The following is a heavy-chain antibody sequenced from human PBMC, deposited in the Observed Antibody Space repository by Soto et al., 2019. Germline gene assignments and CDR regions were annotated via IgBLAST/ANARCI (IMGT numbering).Heavy chain of an antibody. CDR1: GFLFRGYG. Sequence: QVHLVESGGGVVQPGRSLRLSCAASGFLFRGYGMHWVRQAPGKGLEWVAVASYDGNKKYYTDSVTGRFTISRDNSKNPLYLQMNSLGADDTAVYYCAGGVRYYDSSGYSPIDYWGQGTLVTVSS. V-gene: IGHV3-33*01. J-gene: IGHJ4*02. CDR3: AGGVRYYDSSGYSPIDY. D-gene: IGHD3-22*01. CDR2: ASYDGNKK.